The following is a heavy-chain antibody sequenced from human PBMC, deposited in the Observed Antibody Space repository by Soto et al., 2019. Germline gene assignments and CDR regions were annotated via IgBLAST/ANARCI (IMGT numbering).Heavy chain of an antibody. D-gene: IGHD1-20*01. CDR2: VHYTGST. Sequence: QVQLQESGPGLVKASETPSLTCTASGGSISRSSYYWGWIRQPPGKGLEWIGNVHYTGSTYYNPSLKSRVTISVDTSKNQFSLKLSSVTVADTAVYYCARRITGTTKRFDPWGQGTLVTVSS. V-gene: IGHV4-39*01. J-gene: IGHJ5*02. CDR3: ARRITGTTKRFDP. CDR1: GGSISRSSYY.